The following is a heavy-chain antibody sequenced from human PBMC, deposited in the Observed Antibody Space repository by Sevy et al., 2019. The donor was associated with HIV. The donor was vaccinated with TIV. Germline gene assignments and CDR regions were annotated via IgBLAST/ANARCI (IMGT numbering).Heavy chain of an antibody. CDR2: ISGSGRYT. CDR3: AKGVCSGGTCPRDYYYYGMDV. CDR1: EFTFSSYA. D-gene: IGHD2-15*01. Sequence: GESLKISCAASEFTFSSYAMSWVRQAPGKGLEWVSSISGSGRYTYYADSVEGRFTISRDNSKNTLYVQMNSLRAEDTAVYYCAKGVCSGGTCPRDYYYYGMDVWGQGTTVTVSS. J-gene: IGHJ6*02. V-gene: IGHV3-23*01.